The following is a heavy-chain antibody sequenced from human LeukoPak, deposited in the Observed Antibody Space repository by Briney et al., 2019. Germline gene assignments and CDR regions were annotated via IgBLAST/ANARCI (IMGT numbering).Heavy chain of an antibody. Sequence: PSETLSLTCTVYGGSISGYYWSWIRQPPGKGLEWIGFIYYTGNTNYNPSLKSRLTISADTSNNQFSLKVSSVTAADTAIYYCVRSKSGTYSWFDPWGQGTLVTVSS. V-gene: IGHV4-59*01. CDR1: GGSISGYY. J-gene: IGHJ5*02. CDR2: IYYTGNT. CDR3: VRSKSGTYSWFDP. D-gene: IGHD4-11*01.